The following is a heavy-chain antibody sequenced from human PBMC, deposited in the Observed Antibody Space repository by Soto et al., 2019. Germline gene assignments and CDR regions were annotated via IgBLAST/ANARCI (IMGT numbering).Heavy chain of an antibody. D-gene: IGHD2-2*01. Sequence: QVQLVQSGAEVKKPGSSVKVSCKASGGTFSSYAISWVRQAPGQGLEWMGGIIPIFGTANYAQKFQGRVTSTAEDXXSXAXXELSSLRSEGTGVYYCARGGDDIVLVPAAKGGFDYWGQGALVTVSS. J-gene: IGHJ4*02. CDR1: GGTFSSYA. V-gene: IGHV1-69*12. CDR2: IIPIFGTA. CDR3: ARGGDDIVLVPAAKGGFDY.